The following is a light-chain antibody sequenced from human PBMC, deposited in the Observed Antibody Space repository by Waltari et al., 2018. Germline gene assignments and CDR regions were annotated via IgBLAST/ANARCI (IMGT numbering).Light chain of an antibody. V-gene: IGLV2-14*02. Sequence: QSALTQPASVSGSPGQSITISCTGTSSDVGSYNLFSWYQQYPGKAPKLMIYEGTERPSGVSNRFSGSKSGNTASLTISGLQAEDEAEYFCSSYTSARTWVFGGGTKLTVL. J-gene: IGLJ3*02. CDR3: SSYTSARTWV. CDR1: SSDVGSYNL. CDR2: EGT.